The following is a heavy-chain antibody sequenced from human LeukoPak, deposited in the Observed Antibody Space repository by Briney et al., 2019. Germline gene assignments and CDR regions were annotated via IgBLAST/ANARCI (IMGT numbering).Heavy chain of an antibody. V-gene: IGHV3-7*03. Sequence: GRSLRLSCAASGFTFSSYGMHWVRQAPGKGLEWVANIKQDGSEKYYVDSVKGRFTISRDNAKNSLYLQMNSLRAEDTAVYYCARDRMISGWYNWFDPWGQGTLVTVSP. J-gene: IGHJ5*02. CDR1: GFTFSSYG. CDR3: ARDRMISGWYNWFDP. CDR2: IKQDGSEK. D-gene: IGHD6-19*01.